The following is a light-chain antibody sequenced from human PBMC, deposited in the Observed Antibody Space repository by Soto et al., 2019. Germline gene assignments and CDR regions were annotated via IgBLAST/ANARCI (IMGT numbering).Light chain of an antibody. CDR3: QQGYTSSIT. J-gene: IGKJ5*01. V-gene: IGKV1-39*01. CDR1: QSIGKH. CDR2: SVS. Sequence: DIQMTQSPSSLSSSLGDRVTITVRASQSIGKHLNWYQQKPGKAPKFLIYSVSSLQSGVPSRFSGSGSGTDFTLTINSLQPEDFATYYCQQGYTSSITFGQGTRLEIK.